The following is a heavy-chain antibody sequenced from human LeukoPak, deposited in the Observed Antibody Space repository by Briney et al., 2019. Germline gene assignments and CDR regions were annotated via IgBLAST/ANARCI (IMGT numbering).Heavy chain of an antibody. CDR2: ISSSGSTI. CDR3: ASLGVSRDY. D-gene: IGHD2-8*01. CDR1: GFTFSSYA. Sequence: GRSLRLSCAASGFTFSSYAMHWVRQAPGKGLEWVSYISSSGSTIYYADSVKGRFTISRDNAKNSLYLQMNSLRAEDTAVYYCASLGVSRDYWGQGTLVTVSS. V-gene: IGHV3-48*04. J-gene: IGHJ4*02.